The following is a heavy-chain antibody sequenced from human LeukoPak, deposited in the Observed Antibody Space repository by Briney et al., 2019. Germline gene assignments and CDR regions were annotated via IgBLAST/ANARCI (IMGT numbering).Heavy chain of an antibody. V-gene: IGHV3-33*01. J-gene: IGHJ4*02. CDR2: IRYDGSNQ. CDR3: ARDDCSSTTCYAY. D-gene: IGHD2-2*01. Sequence: PGGSLRLSCAASGFTFSYYGMHWVRQAPGKGLEWVAGIRYDGSNQYYADSVKGRFTISRDNPRNTLYLQMNSLRAEDTAVYCCARDDCSSTTCYAYWGQGTLVTVSS. CDR1: GFTFSYYG.